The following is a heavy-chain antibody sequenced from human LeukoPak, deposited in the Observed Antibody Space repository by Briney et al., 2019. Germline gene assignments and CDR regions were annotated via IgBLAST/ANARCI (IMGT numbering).Heavy chain of an antibody. V-gene: IGHV1-69*04. D-gene: IGHD6-13*01. Sequence: SVKVSCKASGGTFSSYAISWVRQAPGQGLEWMGRIIPILGIANYAQKFQGRVTITADKSTSTAYMELSSLRSEDTAVYYCAREHAAAAGRMDYWGQGTLVTVSS. CDR1: GGTFSSYA. CDR2: IIPILGIA. J-gene: IGHJ4*02. CDR3: AREHAAAAGRMDY.